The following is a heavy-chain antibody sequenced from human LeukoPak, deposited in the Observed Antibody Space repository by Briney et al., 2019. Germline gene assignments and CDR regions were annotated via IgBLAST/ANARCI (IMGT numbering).Heavy chain of an antibody. V-gene: IGHV3-48*04. D-gene: IGHD3-10*01. J-gene: IGHJ4*02. CDR1: GFTFSSYS. CDR3: AKEKYGSGSYYNRYFDY. Sequence: PGGSLRLSCAASGFTFSSYSMNWVRQAPGKGLEWVSYISDTGSTIYYADSVEGRFTISRDNAKNSLYLQMNSLRAEDTAVYYCAKEKYGSGSYYNRYFDYWGQGTLVTVSS. CDR2: ISDTGSTI.